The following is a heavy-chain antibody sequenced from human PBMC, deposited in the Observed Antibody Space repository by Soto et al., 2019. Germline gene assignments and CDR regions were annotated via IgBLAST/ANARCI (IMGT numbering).Heavy chain of an antibody. CDR1: GFRFSDSA. Sequence: PGGSLRLSCAASGFRFSDSAIHWVRQASGKGLEWVGRIRGKVNNYATGYAASVEGRFTISRDESRNTAYLQMNSLKNEDSAVYYCSRHNWFESWGQGTLVTVSS. J-gene: IGHJ5*01. CDR3: SRHNWFES. V-gene: IGHV3-73*01. CDR2: IRGKVNNYAT.